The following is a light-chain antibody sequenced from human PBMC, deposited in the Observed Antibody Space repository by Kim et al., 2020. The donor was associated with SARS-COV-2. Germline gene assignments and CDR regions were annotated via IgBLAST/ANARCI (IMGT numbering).Light chain of an antibody. CDR2: DTN. CDR3: GAWDSSLSAQV. J-gene: IGLJ3*02. CDR1: NSNIRNNS. Sequence: QSVLTQPPSVSAAPGQRVTISCSGSNSNIRNNSVCWYQRLPGTAPELVIYDTNKRPSGIPDRFSGSKSGTSASLAITGLQTEDEAVYYCGAWDSSLSAQVFGGGTQLTVL. V-gene: IGLV1-51*01.